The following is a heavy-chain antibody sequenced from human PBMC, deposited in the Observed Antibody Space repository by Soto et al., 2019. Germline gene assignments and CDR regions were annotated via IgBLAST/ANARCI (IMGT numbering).Heavy chain of an antibody. J-gene: IGHJ2*01. CDR3: CGGNPTYWYFDL. V-gene: IGHV4-4*07. CDR2: LYTSGST. D-gene: IGHD2-15*01. CDR1: GGSISSYY. Sequence: QVQLQESGPGLVKPSETLSLTCTVSGGSISSYYWSWIRQPAGKGLEWIGRLYTSGSTNYNPSLKSRVTMSVDTSKNQFSLKLSSVTAADTAVYYCCGGNPTYWYFDLWGRGTLVTVSS.